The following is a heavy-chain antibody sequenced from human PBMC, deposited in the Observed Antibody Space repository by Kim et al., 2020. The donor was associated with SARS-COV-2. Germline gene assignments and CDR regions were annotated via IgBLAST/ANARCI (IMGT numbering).Heavy chain of an antibody. V-gene: IGHV4-4*02. CDR2: IYHSGST. CDR1: GGSISSSNW. CDR3: AVLSQGYYYYMDV. J-gene: IGHJ6*03. Sequence: SETLSLTCAVSGGSISSSNWWSWVRQPPGKGLEWIGEIYHSGSTNYSPSLKSRVTISVDKSKNQFSLKLSSVTAADTAVYYCAVLSQGYYYYMDVWGKGTTVTVSS.